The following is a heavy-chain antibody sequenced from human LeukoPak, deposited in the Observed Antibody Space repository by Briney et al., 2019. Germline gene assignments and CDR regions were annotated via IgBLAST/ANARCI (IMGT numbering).Heavy chain of an antibody. V-gene: IGHV3-48*02. CDR2: IRTSSSTI. J-gene: IGHJ6*02. CDR1: GFTFSSYS. CDR3: ARDITMVRGIIGYSYGMDV. D-gene: IGHD3-10*01. Sequence: HPGGSLRLSCAASGFTFSSYSMNWVRQAPGKGLEWVSYIRTSSSTIYYAGSVKGRFTISRDNAKNSLYLRMNSLRDEDTAVYYCARDITMVRGIIGYSYGMDVWGQGTTVTVSS.